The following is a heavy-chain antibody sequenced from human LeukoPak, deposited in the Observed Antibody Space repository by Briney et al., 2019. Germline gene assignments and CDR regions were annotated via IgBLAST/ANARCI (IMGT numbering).Heavy chain of an antibody. CDR1: GYSISTGYY. D-gene: IGHD1-7*01. Sequence: SETLSLTCTVSGYSISTGYYWDWIRPPPGKGLEWIGTFYHGGSTYYNPSLKSRVTISVDTSKNQFSLKLSSVTAADTAVYYCARDGLPRELGRWGQGTLVTVSS. J-gene: IGHJ4*02. CDR2: FYHGGST. V-gene: IGHV4-38-2*02. CDR3: ARDGLPRELGR.